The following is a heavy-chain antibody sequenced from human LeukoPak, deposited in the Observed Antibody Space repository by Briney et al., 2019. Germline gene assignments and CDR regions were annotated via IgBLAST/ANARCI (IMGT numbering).Heavy chain of an antibody. J-gene: IGHJ3*02. CDR1: EYTFTGYY. CDR2: INPNSGGT. Sequence: ASVKVSCEASEYTFTGYYMHWVRQSPGQGLEWMGWINPNSGGTNYAQKFQGWVTMTRDTSISTAYMELSRLRSDDTAVYYCATSGKDYGTDDAFDIWGQGTMVTVSS. V-gene: IGHV1-2*04. D-gene: IGHD4-17*01. CDR3: ATSGKDYGTDDAFDI.